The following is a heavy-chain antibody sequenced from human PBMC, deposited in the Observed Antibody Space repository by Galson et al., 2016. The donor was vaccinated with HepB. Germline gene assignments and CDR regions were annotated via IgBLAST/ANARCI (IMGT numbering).Heavy chain of an antibody. J-gene: IGHJ4*02. CDR2: IYYGGST. D-gene: IGHD3/OR15-3a*01. CDR1: GGSISSYY. Sequence: SETLSLTCTVSGGSISSYYWSWIRQSPGKGLGWVGYIYYGGSTYYNPSLNSRLPIAMDTSKNQFFLNLNSVSAADTAVYFCARDPTGYCAFDRCSPYFDCWGQGTLVTVSS. CDR3: ARDPTGYCAFDRCSPYFDC. V-gene: IGHV4-59*12.